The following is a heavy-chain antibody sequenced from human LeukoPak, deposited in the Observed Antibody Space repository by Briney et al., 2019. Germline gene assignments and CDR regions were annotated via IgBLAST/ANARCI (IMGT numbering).Heavy chain of an antibody. CDR2: ISYDGNHK. J-gene: IGHJ4*02. CDR1: GFTFSSYG. V-gene: IGHV3-30*18. CDR3: AKDPISPTRGIVVVGYFDY. D-gene: IGHD3-22*01. Sequence: GGSLRLSSAASGFTFSSYGMHWVRQAPGKGLEWVAVISYDGNHKYYADPVKRRFTIYRDNSKDTLYLQMNSLRAEDTAVYYCAKDPISPTRGIVVVGYFDYWGQGTLVTVSS.